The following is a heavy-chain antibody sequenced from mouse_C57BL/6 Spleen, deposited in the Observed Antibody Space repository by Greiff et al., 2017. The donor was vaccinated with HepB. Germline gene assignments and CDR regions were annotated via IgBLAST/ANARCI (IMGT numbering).Heavy chain of an antibody. CDR2: IYPRDGST. Sequence: VQVVESGPELVKPGASVKLSCKASGYTFTSYDINWVKQRPGQGLEWIGWIYPRDGSTKYNEKFKGKATLTVDTSSSTAYMELHSLTSEDSAVYFCARSGDDEYFDYWGQGTTLTVSS. V-gene: IGHV1-85*01. J-gene: IGHJ2*01. CDR3: ARSGDDEYFDY. CDR1: GYTFTSYD. D-gene: IGHD2-2*01.